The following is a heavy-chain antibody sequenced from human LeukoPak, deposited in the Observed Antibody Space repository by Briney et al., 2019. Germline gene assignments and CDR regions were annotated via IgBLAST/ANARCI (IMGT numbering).Heavy chain of an antibody. CDR1: GFTFSNYG. Sequence: PGGFLRLACAASGFTFSNYGMHWVRQAPGKGLEWVASIRYDGSNEYYADSVKGRLTLSRDNSKNPLYLQVNSLRAEDTAVYYCAKKTIVGATVDAFDIWGQGTMVTVSS. CDR3: AKKTIVGATVDAFDI. D-gene: IGHD1-26*01. CDR2: IRYDGSNE. V-gene: IGHV3-30*02. J-gene: IGHJ3*02.